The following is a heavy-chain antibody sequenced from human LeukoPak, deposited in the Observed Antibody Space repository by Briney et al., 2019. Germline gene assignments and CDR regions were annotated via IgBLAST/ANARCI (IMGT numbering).Heavy chain of an antibody. V-gene: IGHV4-38-2*01. CDR2: IYHSGST. J-gene: IGHJ4*02. CDR3: ARCSSGSCYY. Sequence: SETQSFTCAVSGYSINSGYYWGWIRQPPGKGLEWIGSIYHSGSTYYSPSFKSRVTILVDTSQNQFSLKLTSVTAADTAIFYCARCSSGSCYYWGQGTLVTVSS. CDR1: GYSINSGYY. D-gene: IGHD2-15*01.